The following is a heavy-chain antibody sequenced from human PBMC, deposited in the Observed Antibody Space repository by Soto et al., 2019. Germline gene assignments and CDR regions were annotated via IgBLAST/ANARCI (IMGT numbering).Heavy chain of an antibody. CDR2: IKSKTDGGTT. D-gene: IGHD3-16*01. V-gene: IGHV3-15*01. J-gene: IGHJ4*02. Sequence: EVQLVESGGGLVKPGGSLRLSCAASGVTFSNAWMTWVRQARGKGLEWIGRIKSKTDGGTTDYAAPVKGRFTISRDYSKNTMYLQMNSLKADDTAMYYCATDPEGAFDYWGQGTLVTVSS. CDR1: GVTFSNAW. CDR3: ATDPEGAFDY.